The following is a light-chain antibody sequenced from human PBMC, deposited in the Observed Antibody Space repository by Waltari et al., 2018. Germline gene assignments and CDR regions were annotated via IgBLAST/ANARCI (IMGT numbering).Light chain of an antibody. CDR3: QVWDSGSGHPHVV. V-gene: IGLV3-21*02. Sequence: SYVLTQPPSVSVAPGQTASITCGGDNIGSKSVHWYQQKAGQAPVLVGHDDSDRPSGIPERLSGSNSGNMATLTISRVEAGDEADFYCQVWDSGSGHPHVVFGGGTRLTVL. J-gene: IGLJ2*01. CDR2: DDS. CDR1: NIGSKS.